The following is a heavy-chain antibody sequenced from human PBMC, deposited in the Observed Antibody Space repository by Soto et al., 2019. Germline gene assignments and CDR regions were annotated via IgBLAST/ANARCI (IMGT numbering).Heavy chain of an antibody. V-gene: IGHV3-74*01. D-gene: IGHD1-1*01. CDR3: SSHLRRKGTGFDF. J-gene: IGHJ3*01. Sequence: EMQLVESGGGLVQPGGSLRLSCAASGFTFSRYWMHWVRQAPGKGRVWVSRLNRDGQDTRYADSVKGRFTISRDNTKNPVNLQMNSLRAEDPAVNYCSSHLRRKGTGFDFCGQGTMVTVSS. CDR2: LNRDGQDT. CDR1: GFTFSRYW.